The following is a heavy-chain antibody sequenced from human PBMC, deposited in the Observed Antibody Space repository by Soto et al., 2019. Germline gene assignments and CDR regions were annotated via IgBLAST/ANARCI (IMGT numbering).Heavy chain of an antibody. J-gene: IGHJ5*02. V-gene: IGHV3-7*03. D-gene: IGHD3-9*01. CDR2: IKRDGSEK. CDR1: GFPFRTYW. Sequence: GGSLRLSCAASGFPFRTYWMTWVRQAPGKGLEWVANIKRDGSEKYYVDSVKGRFTISRDNAKDSLYLQMNSLRAEDTALYYCAKCGNYDMLTGQGGFDPWGQGTLVTGLL. CDR3: AKCGNYDMLTGQGGFDP.